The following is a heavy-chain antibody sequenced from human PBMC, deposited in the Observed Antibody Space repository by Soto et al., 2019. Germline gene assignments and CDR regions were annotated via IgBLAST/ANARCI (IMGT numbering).Heavy chain of an antibody. CDR2: IVVGSGNR. D-gene: IGHD2-2*01. J-gene: IGHJ3*02. CDR1: GFTFSRSA. Sequence: SVKFSCKDSGFTFSRSAVQWVRQARGQRLEWIGWIVVGSGNRNYAQKSQERVTITRXXXXSXXXMXLXXLRXEDTAVYYCAADRDCSGTSCILYAFDIWG. V-gene: IGHV1-58*01. CDR3: AADRDCSGTSCILYAFDI.